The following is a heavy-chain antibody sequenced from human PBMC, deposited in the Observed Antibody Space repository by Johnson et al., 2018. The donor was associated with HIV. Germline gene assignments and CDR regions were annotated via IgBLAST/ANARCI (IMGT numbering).Heavy chain of an antibody. CDR1: GFTFSSYG. Sequence: VLLLESGGGLVQPGGSLRLSCAASGFTFSSYGMHWVRQAPGKGLEWVAFIRYDGSNKYYADSVKGRFTISRDNSKNTLYLQMNSLRAEDTALYYCARQHNYDSSGQGGGLDIWGQGTMVTV. J-gene: IGHJ3*02. V-gene: IGHV3-33*08. D-gene: IGHD3-22*01. CDR3: ARQHNYDSSGQGGGLDI. CDR2: IRYDGSNK.